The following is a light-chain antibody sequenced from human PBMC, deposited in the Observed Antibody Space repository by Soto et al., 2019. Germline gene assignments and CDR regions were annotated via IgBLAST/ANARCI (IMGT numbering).Light chain of an antibody. CDR2: EVT. CDR1: SSDVGLYDY. V-gene: IGLV2-8*01. J-gene: IGLJ1*01. CDR3: SSYGGNSNYV. Sequence: SVLTQPASASWAPGQSGTISCTGTSSDVGLYDYVSWYQQHPGKVPKLLIYEVTQRPSGVPDRFSGSKSGNTASLTVSGLQAEDEADYYCSSYGGNSNYVFGTGTKVTVL.